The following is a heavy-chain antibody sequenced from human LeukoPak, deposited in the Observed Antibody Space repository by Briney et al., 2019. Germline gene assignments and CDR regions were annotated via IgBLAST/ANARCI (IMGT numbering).Heavy chain of an antibody. J-gene: IGHJ6*03. D-gene: IGHD4-23*01. CDR2: IRSKANSYAT. Sequence: GGSLRLSCAASGFTFSGSAMHWVRQASGKGLEWVGRIRSKANSYATAYAASVKGRFTISRDDSKNTAYLQMNSLKTEDTAVYYCAKSGGAGYYYYYMDVWGKGTTVTVSS. V-gene: IGHV3-73*01. CDR3: AKSGGAGYYYYYMDV. CDR1: GFTFSGSA.